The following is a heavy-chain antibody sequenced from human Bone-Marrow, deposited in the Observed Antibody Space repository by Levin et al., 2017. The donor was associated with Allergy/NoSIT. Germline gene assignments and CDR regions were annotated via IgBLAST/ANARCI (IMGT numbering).Heavy chain of an antibody. CDR1: GGSVSSNSYY. Sequence: PSETLSLTCTVSGGSVSSNSYYWSWIRQPPGKGLEWIGYVFYTGSTEYNPSLKSRVTISVDTSKNQFSLKLSSVTAADTAVYYCARESSVVATITLRYSYYYGMDVWGQGTTVIVSS. CDR2: VFYTGST. CDR3: ARESSVVATITLRYSYYYGMDV. V-gene: IGHV4-61*01. J-gene: IGHJ6*02. D-gene: IGHD5-12*01.